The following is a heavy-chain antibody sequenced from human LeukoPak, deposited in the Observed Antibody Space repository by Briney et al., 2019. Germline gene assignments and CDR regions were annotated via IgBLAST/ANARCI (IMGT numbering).Heavy chain of an antibody. CDR1: GGSFSGYY. Sequence: KPSETLSLTCAVYGGSFSGYYWSWIRQPPGKGLEWIGEINHSGSTNYNPSLKSRVTISVDTSKNQFSLKLSSVTAADTAVYYCARGEPLHYYDSSGYYSEAFDIWGQGTMVTVSS. D-gene: IGHD3-22*01. V-gene: IGHV4-34*01. CDR3: ARGEPLHYYDSSGYYSEAFDI. CDR2: INHSGST. J-gene: IGHJ3*02.